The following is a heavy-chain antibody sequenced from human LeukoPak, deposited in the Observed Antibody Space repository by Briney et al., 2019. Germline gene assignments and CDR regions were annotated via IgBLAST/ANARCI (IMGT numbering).Heavy chain of an antibody. CDR3: AVSGYNYGSYAMDV. D-gene: IGHD5-18*01. CDR2: INPNSGGT. Sequence: ASVKVSCKASGYTFTGYYMHWVRQAPGQGLEWMGWINPNSGGTNYAQKFQGRVTMTRDTSISTAYMELSRLRSDDTAVYYWAVSGYNYGSYAMDVWGQGTTVTVSS. CDR1: GYTFTGYY. J-gene: IGHJ6*02. V-gene: IGHV1-2*02.